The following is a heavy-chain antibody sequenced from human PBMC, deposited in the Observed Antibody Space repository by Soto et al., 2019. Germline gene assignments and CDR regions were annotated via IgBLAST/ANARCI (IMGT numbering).Heavy chain of an antibody. J-gene: IGHJ3*02. Sequence: PGGSLRLSCAAVGFPFSSYAMSWARPPPGNGLDRVSVISGSGGSTYYADSVKGRVTIPRHHSKNTLYLKMNSRRAEDTAVYYCEKNWGVATSGAALDICGQGTMVTVSS. CDR2: ISGSGGST. CDR3: EKNWGVATSGAALDI. CDR1: GFPFSSYA. D-gene: IGHD6-13*01. V-gene: IGHV3-23*01.